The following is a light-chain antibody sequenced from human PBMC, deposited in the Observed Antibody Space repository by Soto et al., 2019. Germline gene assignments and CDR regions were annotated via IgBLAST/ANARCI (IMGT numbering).Light chain of an antibody. J-gene: IGKJ1*01. Sequence: DIQLTQSPSTLPASVGDRVTITSRASQSISRWLAWYQQKPGRAPKLLIYDASSLESGVPSRFSGSGSGTEFTLTISSLHPDDFASYYCQQYSRDSTFGQGTKVDIK. CDR2: DAS. V-gene: IGKV1-5*01. CDR1: QSISRW. CDR3: QQYSRDST.